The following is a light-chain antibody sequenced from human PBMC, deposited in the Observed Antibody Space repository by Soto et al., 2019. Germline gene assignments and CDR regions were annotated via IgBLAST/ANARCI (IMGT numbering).Light chain of an antibody. V-gene: IGLV1-40*01. J-gene: IGLJ2*01. CDR1: SSNIGAGYD. CDR3: QSYDSSLSGSV. CDR2: GNS. Sequence: QSVLTPPPSVSGAPGQRVTISCTGSSSNIGAGYDVHWYQQLPGTAPKLLIYGNSNRPSGVPDRFSGSKSGTSASLAITGRQAEDEADYYCQSYDSSLSGSVFGGGTKVTVL.